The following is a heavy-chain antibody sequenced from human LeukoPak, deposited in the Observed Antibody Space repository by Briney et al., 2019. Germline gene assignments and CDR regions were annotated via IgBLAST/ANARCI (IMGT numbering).Heavy chain of an antibody. J-gene: IGHJ4*02. CDR2: IYYSGST. D-gene: IGHD3-22*01. V-gene: IGHV4-59*01. CDR1: GGSISSYY. CDR3: ARVTGYMIEDYFDY. Sequence: SGTLSLTCAVSGGSISSYYWSWLRQPPGKGLEWIGYIYYSGSTNYNPSLKSRVTISVKTSKNQFSLKLSSVTAADTAVYYCARVTGYMIEDYFDYWGQGTLVTVSS.